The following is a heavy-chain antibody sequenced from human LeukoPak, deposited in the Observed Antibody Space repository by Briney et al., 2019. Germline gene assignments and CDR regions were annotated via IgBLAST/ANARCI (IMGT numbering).Heavy chain of an antibody. Sequence: GASVKVSCKVSGYTLTELSMHWVRQAPGNGLEWMGVFDPEDGETIYAQKFQGRVTMTEDTSTDTAYMELSSLRSEDTAVYYCATDMGYCSGGSCYIIYFDYWGQGTLATVSS. CDR3: ATDMGYCSGGSCYIIYFDY. D-gene: IGHD2-15*01. CDR1: GYTLTELS. CDR2: FDPEDGET. V-gene: IGHV1-24*01. J-gene: IGHJ4*02.